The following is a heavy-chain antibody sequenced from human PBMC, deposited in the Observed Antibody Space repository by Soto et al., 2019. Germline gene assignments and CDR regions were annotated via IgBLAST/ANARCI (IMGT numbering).Heavy chain of an antibody. Sequence: QVQLVQSGAEVKKPGSSVKVSCKASGGTFSSYAISWVRQAPGQGLEWMGGIIPIFGTANYAQKFQGRVTITADESTRTAYRELSSLRSEDTAVYYCARGGGFGEFPVRYYGMDVWGQGTTVTVSS. CDR2: IIPIFGTA. CDR3: ARGGGFGEFPVRYYGMDV. CDR1: GGTFSSYA. D-gene: IGHD3-10*01. J-gene: IGHJ6*02. V-gene: IGHV1-69*01.